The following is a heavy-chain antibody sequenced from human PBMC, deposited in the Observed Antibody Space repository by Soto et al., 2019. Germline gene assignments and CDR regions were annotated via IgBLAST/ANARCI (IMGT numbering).Heavy chain of an antibody. D-gene: IGHD1-26*01. CDR1: GYTFTNYA. J-gene: IGHJ2*01. CDR3: ARGGSLYCYFEL. Sequence: ASVKVSCKASGYTFTNYAIHWVRQAPGQRLEWMGWINAGNGNTKYSQKFQGRVTITRDTSASTAYMELSSLRSEDTAVYYCARGGSLYCYFELWGRGTLVSVSS. CDR2: INAGNGNT. V-gene: IGHV1-3*01.